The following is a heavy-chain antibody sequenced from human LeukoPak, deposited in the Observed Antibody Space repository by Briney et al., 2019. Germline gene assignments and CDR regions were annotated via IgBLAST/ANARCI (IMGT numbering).Heavy chain of an antibody. J-gene: IGHJ4*02. CDR2: IYYSEST. CDR1: GGSFKSHY. V-gene: IGHV4-59*11. Sequence: PSETLSLTCTVSGGSFKSHYWNWIRQSPGKGLGWIGYIYYSESTNYNPSLKSRVTISVDTSKTEFSLKLTSVTAADTAVYYCAREWFTPIGGYYLDYWGQGTLVTVSS. D-gene: IGHD3-10*01. CDR3: AREWFTPIGGYYLDY.